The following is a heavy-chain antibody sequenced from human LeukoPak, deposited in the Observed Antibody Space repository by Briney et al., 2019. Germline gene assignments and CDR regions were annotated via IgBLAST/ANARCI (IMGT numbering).Heavy chain of an antibody. CDR3: ARDTQLRSLRTPYSGSYPGY. CDR1: GGTFSSYA. CDR2: IIPIFGTA. J-gene: IGHJ4*02. D-gene: IGHD1-26*01. V-gene: IGHV1-69*05. Sequence: SVKVSCKASGGTFSSYAISWVRRAPGQGLEWMGGIIPIFGTANYAQKFQGRVTITTDESTSTAYMELSSLRSEDTAVYYCARDTQLRSLRTPYSGSYPGYWGQGTLVTVSS.